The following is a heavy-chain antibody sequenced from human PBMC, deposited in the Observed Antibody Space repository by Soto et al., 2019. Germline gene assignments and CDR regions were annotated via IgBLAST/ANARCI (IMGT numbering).Heavy chain of an antibody. CDR2: ISAFNGET. J-gene: IGHJ4*02. CDR3: VRDQQWLLPVLLNFLY. Sequence: ASVKVSCKASGFTFSDYGFRWVRQAPGRGLEWMGWISAFNGETNYTQKSEGRVAMTTDAATTTAYMELRSLTVDDTAVYYCVRDQQWLLPVLLNFLYWGQGTVVTVSS. CDR1: GFTFSDYG. D-gene: IGHD6-19*01. V-gene: IGHV1-18*01.